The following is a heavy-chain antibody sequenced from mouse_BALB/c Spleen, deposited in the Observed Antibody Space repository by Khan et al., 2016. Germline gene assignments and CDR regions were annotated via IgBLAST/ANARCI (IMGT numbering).Heavy chain of an antibody. V-gene: IGHV1S126*01. CDR2: SDPSDSET. J-gene: IGHJ4*01. Sequence: QVQLQQSGPQLVRPGASVKISCKASGYSFTSYWIYWVQQSPGQGIEWIGMSDPSDSETRLNQKFKDKATLTVDKSSSTAYLQLSSPTTEDSAVCYWTSCGYRYDGVMDDWGQGTSVTVSS. D-gene: IGHD2-14*01. CDR3: TSCGYRYDGVMDD. CDR1: GYSFTSYW.